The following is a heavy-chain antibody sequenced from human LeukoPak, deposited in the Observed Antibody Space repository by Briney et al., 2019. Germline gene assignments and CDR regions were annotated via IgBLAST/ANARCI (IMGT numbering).Heavy chain of an antibody. CDR2: FSGRSNYI. CDR3: ARDRGEGYSGYDGFDY. J-gene: IGHJ4*02. CDR1: GFTFRSYT. D-gene: IGHD5-12*01. V-gene: IGHV3-21*01. Sequence: GRSLRLSCAASGFTFRSYTMNWVRQAPGKGLEWVSSFSGRSNYIYYADSVRGRFTISRDNAKNSLYLQMNSLRAEDTAMYYCARDRGEGYSGYDGFDYWGQGTLVTVSS.